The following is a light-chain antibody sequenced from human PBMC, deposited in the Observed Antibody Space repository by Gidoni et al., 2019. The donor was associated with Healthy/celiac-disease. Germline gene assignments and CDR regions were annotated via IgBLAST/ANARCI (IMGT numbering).Light chain of an antibody. CDR3: QSYDSSLSAVV. CDR1: SSNIGAGYD. CDR2: GNS. Sequence: QSVLTQPPSVAGAPGQRVTIPCTGSSSNIGAGYDVHWYQQLPGTAPKLLIYGNSNRPSGVPDRFSGSKSGTSGSLAITGLQAEDEADYYCQSYDSSLSAVVFGGGTKLTVL. J-gene: IGLJ2*01. V-gene: IGLV1-40*01.